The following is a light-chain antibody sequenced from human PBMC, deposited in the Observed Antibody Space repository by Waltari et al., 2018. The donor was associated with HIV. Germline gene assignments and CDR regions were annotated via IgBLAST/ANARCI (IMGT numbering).Light chain of an antibody. CDR1: QSVLHSSNTKNY. Sequence: DIVMTQSPDSLTVSLGETATINCKSSQSVLHSSNTKNYLVWYQQKPGQPPQVLIYWSSMREVAVPDRFSGSGSETDFTLTISGLQAEDAAVYYCQQYYTTPFTFGQGTRLEIK. CDR2: WSS. J-gene: IGKJ2*01. V-gene: IGKV4-1*01. CDR3: QQYYTTPFT.